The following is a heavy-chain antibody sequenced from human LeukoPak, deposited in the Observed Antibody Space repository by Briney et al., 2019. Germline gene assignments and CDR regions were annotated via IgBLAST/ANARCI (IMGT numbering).Heavy chain of an antibody. CDR2: IYPGDSDT. CDR3: ARQVGYSYGSYYYYGMDV. D-gene: IGHD5-18*01. Sequence: GESLQISCKGSGYSFTSYWIGWVRQMPGKGLEWMGIIYPGDSDTGYSPSFQGQVTISADKSISTAYLQWSSLKASDTAMYYCARQVGYSYGSYYYYGMDVWGQGTTVTVSS. J-gene: IGHJ6*02. V-gene: IGHV5-51*01. CDR1: GYSFTSYW.